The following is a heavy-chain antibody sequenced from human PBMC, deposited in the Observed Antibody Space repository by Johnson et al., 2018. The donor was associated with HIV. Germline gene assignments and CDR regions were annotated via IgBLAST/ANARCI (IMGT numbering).Heavy chain of an antibody. V-gene: IGHV3-7*01. J-gene: IGHJ3*02. CDR1: GFTVSSNY. Sequence: VQLVESGGGLVQPGGSLRLSCAVSGFTVSSNYMNWVRQAPGKGLEWVANIKQDGSEKYYVDSVKGRFTISRDNSKNTLYLQMNSLRAEDTAVYCCAKGGQWELLAAFDIWGQGTMVTVSS. D-gene: IGHD1-26*01. CDR2: IKQDGSEK. CDR3: AKGGQWELLAAFDI.